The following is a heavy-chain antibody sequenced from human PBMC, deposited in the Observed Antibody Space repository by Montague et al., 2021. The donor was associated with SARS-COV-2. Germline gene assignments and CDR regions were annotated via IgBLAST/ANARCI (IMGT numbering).Heavy chain of an antibody. CDR3: ASGFRSVVPAVLGVAFYYYLYIEV. CDR1: GGSVRRRR. J-gene: IGHJ4*03. V-gene: IGHV4-34*01. D-gene: IGHD2-2*01. CDR2: KLDKNN. Sequence: SETLSLTCTVSGGSVRRRRSEGHTSDPQSQHELVCRLKLDKNNNYNPSLKSRVTISVDTSKNQFSLKLSSVAAADTAVSFCASGFRSVVPAVLGVAFYYYLYIEVWGHGTLVTVSS.